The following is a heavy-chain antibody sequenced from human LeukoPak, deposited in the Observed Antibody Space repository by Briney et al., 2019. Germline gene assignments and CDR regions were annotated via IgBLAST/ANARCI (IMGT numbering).Heavy chain of an antibody. CDR2: ISAYNGNT. V-gene: IGHV1-18*01. CDR3: ARDGAGYSSGLPLDY. J-gene: IGHJ4*02. Sequence: ASVKVSCKASGYTFTSHGISWVRQAPGQGLEWMGWISAYNGNTNYAQKLQGRVTMTTDTSTSTAYMELRSLRSDDTAVYYCARDGAGYSSGLPLDYWGQGTLVTVSS. CDR1: GYTFTSHG. D-gene: IGHD6-19*01.